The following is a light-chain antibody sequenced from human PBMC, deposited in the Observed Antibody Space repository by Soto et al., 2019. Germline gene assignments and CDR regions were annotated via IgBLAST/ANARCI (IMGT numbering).Light chain of an antibody. Sequence: QSVLTQPPSVSGAPGQRVTISCTGSSSNIGAGYDVHWCQQLPGTAPKLLIYGNSNRPSGVPDRFSGSKSGTSASLAITGLQAEDEADYYCQSYDSSLVFSGGTKLTVL. CDR1: SSNIGAGYD. J-gene: IGLJ2*01. CDR2: GNS. V-gene: IGLV1-40*01. CDR3: QSYDSSLV.